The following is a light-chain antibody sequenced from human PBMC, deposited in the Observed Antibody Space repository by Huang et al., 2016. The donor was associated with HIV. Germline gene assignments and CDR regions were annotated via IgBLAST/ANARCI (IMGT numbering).Light chain of an antibody. CDR1: QWISRY. Sequence: DIQMTQSPSTLSASVGDRVTITCRASQWISRYLAWYQQKPWKAPNLLIYHASTLQSGVPARFSGSGSGTEFTLTISSLQPDDFATYYCQQYSSYPPLTFGPGTKVDIK. V-gene: IGKV1-5*03. J-gene: IGKJ3*01. CDR2: HAS. CDR3: QQYSSYPPLT.